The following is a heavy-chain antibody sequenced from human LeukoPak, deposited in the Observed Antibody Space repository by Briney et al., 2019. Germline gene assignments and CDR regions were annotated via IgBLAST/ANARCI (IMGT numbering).Heavy chain of an antibody. J-gene: IGHJ4*02. CDR1: GFTFSSYS. CDR3: ARPHYYDSSGYPGPDY. D-gene: IGHD3-22*01. CDR2: ISSSSSTI. Sequence: PGGSLRLSCAASGFTFSSYSMSWVRQAPGKGLEWVSYISSSSSTIYYADSVKGRFTISRDNAKNSLYLQMNSLRAEDTAVYYCARPHYYDSSGYPGPDYWGQGTLVTVSS. V-gene: IGHV3-48*04.